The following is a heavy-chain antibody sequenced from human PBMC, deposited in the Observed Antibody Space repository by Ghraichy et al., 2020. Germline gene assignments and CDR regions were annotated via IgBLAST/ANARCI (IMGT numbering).Heavy chain of an antibody. CDR3: ARVAETWRQFDH. Sequence: SETLSLTCTVSGGSISSHYWSWIRQPPGKGLEWIGYIYYSASTNYNPSLKSRVTISVHTSKNQFSLKLSSVTAADTAVYYCARVAETWRQFDHWGQGTLVTVSS. CDR1: GGSISSHY. D-gene: IGHD5-24*01. J-gene: IGHJ4*02. CDR2: IYYSAST. V-gene: IGHV4-59*11.